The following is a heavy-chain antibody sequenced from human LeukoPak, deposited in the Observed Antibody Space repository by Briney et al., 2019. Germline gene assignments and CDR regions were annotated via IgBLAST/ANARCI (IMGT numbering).Heavy chain of an antibody. Sequence: GGSLRLSCAASGFTFSSYSMNWVRQAPGKGLEWVSSISSSSSYIYYADSVKGRFTISRDNAKNSLYLQMNSLRAEDTAVYYCASNTGGFYDILTGYASVDAFDIWGQGTMVAVSS. CDR3: ASNTGGFYDILTGYASVDAFDI. CDR1: GFTFSSYS. V-gene: IGHV3-21*01. CDR2: ISSSSSYI. D-gene: IGHD3-9*01. J-gene: IGHJ3*02.